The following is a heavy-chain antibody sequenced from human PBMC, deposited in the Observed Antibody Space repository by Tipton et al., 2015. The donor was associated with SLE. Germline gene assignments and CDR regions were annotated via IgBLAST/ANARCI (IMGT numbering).Heavy chain of an antibody. V-gene: IGHV4-4*02. D-gene: IGHD1-26*01. CDR2: IYHSGIT. Sequence: TLSLTCAVSGGSISSSDWCSWVRQPPGRGLEWIGEIYHSGITNYNPSLKSRVTMSLDKSKIQVSLNLNSVTAADTAVYYCAGHIVGARGFDYWGQGTLVTVSS. CDR3: AGHIVGARGFDY. J-gene: IGHJ4*02. CDR1: GGSISSSDW.